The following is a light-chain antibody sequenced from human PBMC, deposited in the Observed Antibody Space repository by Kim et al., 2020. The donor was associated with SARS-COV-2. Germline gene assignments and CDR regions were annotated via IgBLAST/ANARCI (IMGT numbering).Light chain of an antibody. J-gene: IGKJ1*01. CDR3: QQYSENRGT. Sequence: DIQMTQSPSILSASVGDRVTISCRASQSISTHLAWYQQRPGKAPNLLIYKASSLQSGVPTRFSGSGSGTEVSLTISSLQPDDFGSYYCQQYSENRGTMGQGNKVDIK. CDR2: KAS. V-gene: IGKV1-5*03. CDR1: QSISTH.